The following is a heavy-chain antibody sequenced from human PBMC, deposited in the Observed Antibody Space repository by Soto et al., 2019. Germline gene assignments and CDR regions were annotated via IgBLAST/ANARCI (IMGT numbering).Heavy chain of an antibody. J-gene: IGHJ4*02. D-gene: IGHD2-2*02. CDR1: GDSISSYY. CDR3: ARLDCSSTSCYTSN. V-gene: IGHV4-59*01. CDR2: IYYSGST. Sequence: SDTLSPTCTGAGDSISSYYWSWIRKPPGKGLEWIGYIYYSGSTNYNPSLKSRVTISVDTSKNQFSLKLSSVTAADTAVYYCARLDCSSTSCYTSNWGQGTLVTVSS.